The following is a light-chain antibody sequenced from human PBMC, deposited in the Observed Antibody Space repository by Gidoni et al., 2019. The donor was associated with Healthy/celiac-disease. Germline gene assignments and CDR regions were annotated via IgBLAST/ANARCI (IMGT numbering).Light chain of an antibody. CDR2: EGS. J-gene: IGLJ2*01. V-gene: IGLV2-23*01. CDR3: CSYAGYVI. Sequence: QSALTKPASMSGSAGQSFTIACAGTSRDVGRYNRVSWYPQHPGKAPKLMIYEGSKRPSGVSNRLSGSKSGNTASLTIPGLQAEDEADYDGCSYAGYVIFGGGTKLPVL. CDR1: SRDVGRYNR.